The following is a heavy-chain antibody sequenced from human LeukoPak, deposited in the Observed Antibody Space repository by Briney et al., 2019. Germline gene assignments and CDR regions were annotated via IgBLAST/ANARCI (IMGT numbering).Heavy chain of an antibody. Sequence: ASVKVSCKASGYTFTSYGISWARQAPGQGPEWMGWISVYNGNTNYAQKFQDRVTMTTDTSTSIAYMELRSLRFDDTAVYYCARGGIVATEMTGDYWGQGTLVIVSS. J-gene: IGHJ4*02. V-gene: IGHV1-18*01. D-gene: IGHD5-12*01. CDR3: ARGGIVATEMTGDY. CDR2: ISVYNGNT. CDR1: GYTFTSYG.